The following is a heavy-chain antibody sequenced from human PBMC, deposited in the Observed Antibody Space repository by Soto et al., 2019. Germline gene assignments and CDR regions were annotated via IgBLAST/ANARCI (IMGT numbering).Heavy chain of an antibody. J-gene: IGHJ5*02. Sequence: SETLSLTCTVSGGSISSYYWSWIRQPPGKGLEWIGYIYYSGSTNYNPSLKSRVTISVDTSKNQFSLKLSSVTAADTAVYYCARGSGHDFGGESWFDPWGQGTLVTVSS. V-gene: IGHV4-59*08. CDR2: IYYSGST. CDR1: GGSISSYY. CDR3: ARGSGHDFGGESWFDP. D-gene: IGHD5-12*01.